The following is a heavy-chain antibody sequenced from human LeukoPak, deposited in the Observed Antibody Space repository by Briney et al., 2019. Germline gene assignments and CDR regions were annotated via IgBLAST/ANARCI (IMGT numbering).Heavy chain of an antibody. Sequence: PSETLSLTCAVYGWSFNDHYWNWIRQPPGKWLEWIGEINARGDTNFNPSLKSRVTISVDSSKNQFSLTLRSMIAADTAVYYCARGQVPAARGYNWFDLWGQGTLVTVSS. J-gene: IGHJ5*02. CDR2: INARGDT. CDR3: ARGQVPAARGYNWFDL. V-gene: IGHV4-34*01. CDR1: GWSFNDHY. D-gene: IGHD2-2*01.